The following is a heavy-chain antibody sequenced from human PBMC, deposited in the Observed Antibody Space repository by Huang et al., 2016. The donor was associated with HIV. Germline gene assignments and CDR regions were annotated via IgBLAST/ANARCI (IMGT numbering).Heavy chain of an antibody. CDR1: GTSMSSSTFY. CDR2: VYFLGNT. Sequence: QLRESGPGLVTPSETLSLPCSASGTSMSSSTFYWGWFRQPPGRGREWIGSVYFLGNTCDHPSLKSRVTISIDTANKQYSMRLTSVTGADTAVYFCAREVRSVDTDRPDGYYYRGLDVWGQGTTVIVSS. D-gene: IGHD2-2*03. CDR3: AREVRSVDTDRPDGYYYRGLDV. V-gene: IGHV4-39*02. J-gene: IGHJ6*02.